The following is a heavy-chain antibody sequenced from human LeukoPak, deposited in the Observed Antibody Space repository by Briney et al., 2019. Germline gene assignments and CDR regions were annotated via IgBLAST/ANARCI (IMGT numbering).Heavy chain of an antibody. Sequence: PGGSLRLSCAASGFTFSSYSVNCVRQAPGKGLAWVSSISSSSSYIYYADSVKGRFTISRDNAKNSLYLQMNSLRAEDTAVYYCARSITMIASDFDIWGQGTMVTVSS. J-gene: IGHJ3*02. CDR2: ISSSSSYI. V-gene: IGHV3-21*01. CDR3: ARSITMIASDFDI. CDR1: GFTFSSYS. D-gene: IGHD3-22*01.